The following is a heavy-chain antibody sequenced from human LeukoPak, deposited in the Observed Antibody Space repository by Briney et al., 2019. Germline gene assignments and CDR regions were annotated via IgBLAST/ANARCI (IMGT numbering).Heavy chain of an antibody. J-gene: IGHJ6*03. Sequence: PGGSLKLSCVASGFTFEHFGMSWVRQAPGKGLEWVSGINWNGVGIGYADSVKGRFTISRDNAKNSLYLQINSLRAEDTAFYYCARTGLGHCSGTSCYSGYYYYYTDVWGKGTTVTVS. D-gene: IGHD2-2*01. CDR1: GFTFEHFG. CDR3: ARTGLGHCSGTSCYSGYYYYYTDV. V-gene: IGHV3-20*04. CDR2: INWNGVGI.